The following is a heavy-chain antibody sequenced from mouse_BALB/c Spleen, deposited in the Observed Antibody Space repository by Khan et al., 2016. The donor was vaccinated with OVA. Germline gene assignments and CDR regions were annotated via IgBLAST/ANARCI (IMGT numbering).Heavy chain of an antibody. Sequence: EVMLVESGGGLVKPGGSLKLSCAASGFTFSDYYMYWVRQTPEKRLEWVATISDGGSYTYYPDSVKGRFTISRDNAKNNLYLQMSILKSEDTSMYYCARGENWSFDYWGQGTTLTVSS. V-gene: IGHV5-4*02. CDR3: ARGENWSFDY. CDR1: GFTFSDYY. J-gene: IGHJ2*01. D-gene: IGHD4-1*01. CDR2: ISDGGSYT.